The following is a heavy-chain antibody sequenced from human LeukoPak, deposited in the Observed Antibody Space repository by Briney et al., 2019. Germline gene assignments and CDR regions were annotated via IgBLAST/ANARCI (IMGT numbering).Heavy chain of an antibody. CDR2: MNPNSGHT. CDR3: ARETVVPAAIDY. CDR1: GYTFTSHD. V-gene: IGHV1-8*01. Sequence: ASVKVSCKASGYTFTSHDINWVRQATGRGLEWMGWMNPNSGHTGYAQKFQGRVTMTRNTSISTAYMELSSLRSEDTAVYYCARETVVPAAIDYWGQGTLVTVSS. D-gene: IGHD2-2*01. J-gene: IGHJ4*02.